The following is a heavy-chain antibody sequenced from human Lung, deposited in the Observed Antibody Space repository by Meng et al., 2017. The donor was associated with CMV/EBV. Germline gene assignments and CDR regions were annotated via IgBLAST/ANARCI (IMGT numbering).Heavy chain of an antibody. CDR3: ARDSWYYGSGNYYPFDV. J-gene: IGHJ4*02. V-gene: IGHV1-18*01. CDR2: ISAYNGNT. D-gene: IGHD3-10*01. CDR1: GYSFSSYG. Sequence: ASVXVSXKASGYSFSSYGVNWVRQAPGQGLEWLGWISAYNGNTNYAQKFEGRVTMTTDTSTSTAYMELRSLRSDDTAVYYCARDSWYYGSGNYYPFDVLGQGXLVTVSS.